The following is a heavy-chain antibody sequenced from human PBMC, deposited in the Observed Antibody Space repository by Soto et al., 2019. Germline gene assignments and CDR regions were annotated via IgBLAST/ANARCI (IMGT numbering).Heavy chain of an antibody. J-gene: IGHJ4*02. Sequence: QVQLVESGGGVVQPGRSLRLSCAASGFTFTSYGIHWVRQAPGKGLEWVAFISYAGSNEFYADSVNGRFTISRDNSKNTLYLQLNSLRAEDTAVYYCAKHGVAVVPGAISGSGCYVDYWGQGTLVTVSS. CDR1: GFTFTSYG. CDR2: ISYAGSNE. CDR3: AKHGVAVVPGAISGSGCYVDY. V-gene: IGHV3-30*18. D-gene: IGHD2-2*01.